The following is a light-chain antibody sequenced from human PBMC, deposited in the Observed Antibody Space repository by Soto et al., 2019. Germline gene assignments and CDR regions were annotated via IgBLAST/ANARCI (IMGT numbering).Light chain of an antibody. CDR3: SSYTSSSTVV. CDR2: DVS. Sequence: QSALTQPASVSGSPGQSITISCTGTSSDVGDYNYVSWYQQHPGKAPELMIYDVSNRPSGVSNRFSGSKSGNTASLTISGLQAEDEADYYCSSYTSSSTVVFGGGTKVTVL. V-gene: IGLV2-14*01. CDR1: SSDVGDYNY. J-gene: IGLJ2*01.